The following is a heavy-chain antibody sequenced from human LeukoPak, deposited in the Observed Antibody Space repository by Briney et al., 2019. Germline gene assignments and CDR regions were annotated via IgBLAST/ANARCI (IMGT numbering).Heavy chain of an antibody. CDR2: ISSSGSTI. V-gene: IGHV3-48*03. D-gene: IGHD3-22*01. CDR3: ARGENVIAHAFDI. Sequence: PGGSLRLSCAASGFTFSSYEMNWVRQAPGKGLEWVSYISSSGSTIYYADSVKGRFTISRDNAKNSLYLQMNSLRAEDTAVYYCARGENVIAHAFDIWGQGTMVTVSS. J-gene: IGHJ3*02. CDR1: GFTFSSYE.